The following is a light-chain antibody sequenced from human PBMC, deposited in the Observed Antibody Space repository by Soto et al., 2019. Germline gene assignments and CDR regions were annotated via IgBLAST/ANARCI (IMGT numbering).Light chain of an antibody. V-gene: IGKV3-11*01. CDR1: QSVSSY. CDR2: DAS. Sequence: EIVLTQSLATLSLSPGERATLSCRASQSVSSYLAWYQQKPGQAPRLLIYDASNRATGIPARFSASGSGTDFTLTISSLEPEDSAVYYCQQRGNWITFGPGTRLEIK. J-gene: IGKJ5*01. CDR3: QQRGNWIT.